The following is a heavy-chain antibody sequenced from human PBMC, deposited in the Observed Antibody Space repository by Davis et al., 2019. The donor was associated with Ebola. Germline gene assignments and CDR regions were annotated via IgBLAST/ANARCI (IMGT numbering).Heavy chain of an antibody. CDR1: GGTFSSYA. CDR3: ARDVSTSAGEDY. CDR2: IIPIFGTA. V-gene: IGHV1-69*06. J-gene: IGHJ4*01. Sequence: SVKVSCKASGGTFSSYAISWVRQAPGQGLEWMGGIIPIFGTANYAQNFEGRVTITADKSTSTAYMELSSLRSEDTAVYYCARDVSTSAGEDYWGQGTLVIVSS. D-gene: IGHD3-10*01.